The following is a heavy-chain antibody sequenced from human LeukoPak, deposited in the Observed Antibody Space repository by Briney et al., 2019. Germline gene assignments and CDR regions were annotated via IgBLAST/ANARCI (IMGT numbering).Heavy chain of an antibody. CDR1: GGSISSSNW. CDR3: ASYYGSGSYDAFDI. Sequence: SGTLSLTCAVSGGSISSSNWWSWVRPPPGKGLEWIGEIYHSGSTNYNPSLKSRVTISVDKSKNQFSLKLSSVTAADTAVYYCASYYGSGSYDAFDIWGQGTMVTVSS. D-gene: IGHD3-10*01. J-gene: IGHJ3*02. V-gene: IGHV4-4*02. CDR2: IYHSGST.